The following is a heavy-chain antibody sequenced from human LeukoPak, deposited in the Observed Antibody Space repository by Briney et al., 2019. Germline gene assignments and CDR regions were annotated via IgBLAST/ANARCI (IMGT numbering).Heavy chain of an antibody. Sequence: SETLSLTCTVSGGSISSYYWSWIRQPPGKGLEWIGYIYYSGSTNCNPSLKSRVTISVDTSKNQFSLKLSSVTAADTAVYYCAGFRYYFDYWGQGTLVTVSS. CDR3: AGFRYYFDY. CDR2: IYYSGST. CDR1: GGSISSYY. J-gene: IGHJ4*02. V-gene: IGHV4-59*01.